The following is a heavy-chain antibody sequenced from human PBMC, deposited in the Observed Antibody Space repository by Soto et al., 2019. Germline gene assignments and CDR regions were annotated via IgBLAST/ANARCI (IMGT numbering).Heavy chain of an antibody. CDR2: ISYEGGNK. Sequence: GGSLRLSCAASGFTFSNYAVHWFRQAPGKGLEWVAVISYEGGNKYCADSVKGRFTISRDNSKNTLYLQMNSLRPEDTAVYYCARDWPTHDAFDIWGQGTMVTVSS. D-gene: IGHD2-15*01. CDR3: ARDWPTHDAFDI. CDR1: GFTFSNYA. V-gene: IGHV3-30-3*01. J-gene: IGHJ3*02.